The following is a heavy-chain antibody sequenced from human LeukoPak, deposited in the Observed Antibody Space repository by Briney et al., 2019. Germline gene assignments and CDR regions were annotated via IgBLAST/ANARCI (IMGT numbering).Heavy chain of an antibody. CDR2: INPNSGGT. Sequence: ASVKVSCKASGYTFTSYGISWVRQAPGQGLEWMGWINPNSGGTNYAQKFQGRVTMTRDTSISTAYMELSRLRSDDTAVYYCARERSGSYYLDYWGQGTLVTVSS. D-gene: IGHD3-10*01. CDR3: ARERSGSYYLDY. J-gene: IGHJ4*02. CDR1: GYTFTSYG. V-gene: IGHV1-2*02.